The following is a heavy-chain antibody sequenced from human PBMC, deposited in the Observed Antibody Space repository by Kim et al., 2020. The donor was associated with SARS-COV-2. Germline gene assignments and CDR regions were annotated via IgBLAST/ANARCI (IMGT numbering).Heavy chain of an antibody. D-gene: IGHD6-13*01. V-gene: IGHV4-31*02. Sequence: PALRSRVTISVDTSKNPFSLKLSSVTAADTAVYYCARARKQQGVIDAFDIWGQGTMVTVSS. CDR3: ARARKQQGVIDAFDI. J-gene: IGHJ3*02.